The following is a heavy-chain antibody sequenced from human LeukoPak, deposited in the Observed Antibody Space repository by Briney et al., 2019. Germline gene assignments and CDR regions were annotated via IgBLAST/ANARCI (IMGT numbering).Heavy chain of an antibody. CDR1: GFSFSSYE. CDR3: SGEYSSSSVVDY. Sequence: GSLRLSCAASGFSFSSYEMNRVRQAPGKGLEWVSYISSSGSIMYSADSVKGRFTISRDNAKNSLYLQMNSLRAEDTAIYYCSGEYSSSSVVDYWGQGTLVTVSS. CDR2: ISSSGSIM. J-gene: IGHJ4*02. D-gene: IGHD6-6*01. V-gene: IGHV3-48*03.